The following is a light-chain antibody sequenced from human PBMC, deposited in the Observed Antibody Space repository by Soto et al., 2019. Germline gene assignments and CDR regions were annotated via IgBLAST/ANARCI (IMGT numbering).Light chain of an antibody. J-gene: IGKJ5*01. CDR1: QSLLHSNGYNY. Sequence: DIVMTQSPLSLPITPGEPASISCRSSQSLLHSNGYNYLDWYLQKPGQSPQLLIYLGSNRASGVPDRFSGSGSGTDFTLKISRVEAEDVGVYYCIQALQTPITFGQGTRLEIK. V-gene: IGKV2-28*01. CDR2: LGS. CDR3: IQALQTPIT.